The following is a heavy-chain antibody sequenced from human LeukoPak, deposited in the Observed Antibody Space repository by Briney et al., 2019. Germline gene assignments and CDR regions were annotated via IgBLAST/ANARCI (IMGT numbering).Heavy chain of an antibody. J-gene: IGHJ5*02. Sequence: SETLPLTCAVYGGSFSGYYWSWIRQPPGKGLEWIGEINHSGSTNYNPSLKSRVTISVDTSKNQFSLKLSSVTAADTAVYYCARGPPRSSSTAQASRPIGYNWFDPWGQGTLVTVSS. V-gene: IGHV4-34*01. CDR1: GGSFSGYY. CDR2: INHSGST. D-gene: IGHD2-2*01. CDR3: ARGPPRSSSTAQASRPIGYNWFDP.